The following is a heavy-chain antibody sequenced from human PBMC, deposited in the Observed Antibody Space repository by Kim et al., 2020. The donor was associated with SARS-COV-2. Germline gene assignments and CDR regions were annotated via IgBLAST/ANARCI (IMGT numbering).Heavy chain of an antibody. V-gene: IGHV3-33*01. CDR1: GFTFSSYG. J-gene: IGHJ4*02. CDR3: ARPYCSSTSCYFDYYY. CDR2: IWYDGSNK. Sequence: GGSLRLSCAASGFTFSSYGMHWVRQAPGKGLEWVAVIWYDGSNKYYADSVKGRFTNSRDNSKNTLYLQMNSLRAEDTAVYYCARPYCSSTSCYFDYYYWGQGTLVTVSS. D-gene: IGHD2-2*01.